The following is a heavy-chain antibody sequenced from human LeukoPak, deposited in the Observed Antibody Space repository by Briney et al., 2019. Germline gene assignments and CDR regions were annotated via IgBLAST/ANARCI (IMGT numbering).Heavy chain of an antibody. CDR3: ASALQGYDFDAFDI. V-gene: IGHV3-21*01. Sequence: GGSLRLSCAASGFTFSTYSMNWVRQAPGKGLEWVSSISSSSSYIYYADSVKGRFTISRDNAKNSLYLQMNGLRAEDTAVYYCASALQGYDFDAFDIWGQGTMVTVSS. J-gene: IGHJ3*02. D-gene: IGHD5-12*01. CDR1: GFTFSTYS. CDR2: ISSSSSYI.